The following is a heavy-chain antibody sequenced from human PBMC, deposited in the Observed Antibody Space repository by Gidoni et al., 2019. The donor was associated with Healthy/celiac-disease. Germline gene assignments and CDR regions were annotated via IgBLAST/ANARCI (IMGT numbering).Heavy chain of an antibody. CDR3: ARGHYDDSSGYHHDAFDI. CDR1: RVSLNRGGYY. V-gene: IGHV4-31*03. D-gene: IGHD3-22*01. J-gene: IGHJ3*02. Sequence: LHESFPGLVTPSQTLSLTCPVSRVSLNRGGYYWSWIRQHPGKCLEWIGYIYYSGSTYYNPSLKSRVTISVDTSKNQFSLKLSSVTAADTAVYYCARGHYDDSSGYHHDAFDIWGQGTMVTVFS. CDR2: IYYSGST.